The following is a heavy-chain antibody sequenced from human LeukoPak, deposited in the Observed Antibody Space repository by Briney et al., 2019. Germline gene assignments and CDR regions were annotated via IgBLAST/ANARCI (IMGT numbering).Heavy chain of an antibody. CDR1: GGSVSSDGFY. CDR2: VYYSGST. Sequence: SDTLSLTCTVSGGSVSSDGFYWTWIRQPPGKGLEWIGYVYYSGSTNYNPSLKSRVTISLDASKNQFSLKLNSMTAADTAVFYCARRLTRPERFDSWGQGTLVTVSS. CDR3: ARRLTRPERFDS. D-gene: IGHD3-9*01. J-gene: IGHJ4*02. V-gene: IGHV4-61*08.